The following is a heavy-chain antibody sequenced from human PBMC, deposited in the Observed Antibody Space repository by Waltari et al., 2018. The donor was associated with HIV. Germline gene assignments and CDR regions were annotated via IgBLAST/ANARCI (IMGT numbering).Heavy chain of an antibody. V-gene: IGHV4-61*02. CDR2: IYTSGST. CDR3: ARVNLAVDWYFDL. CDR1: GGSISRGSYY. J-gene: IGHJ2*01. Sequence: QVQLQESGPGLVKPSQTLSLTCTDPGGSISRGSYYWSWIRQPAGKGLEWIGRIYTSGSTNYNPSLKCRVTISVDTSKNQFSLKLSSVTAAVTAVYYCARVNLAVDWYFDLWGRGTLVTVSS. D-gene: IGHD3-16*01.